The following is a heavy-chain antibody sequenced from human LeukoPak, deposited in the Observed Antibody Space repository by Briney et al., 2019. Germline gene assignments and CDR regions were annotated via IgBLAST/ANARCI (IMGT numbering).Heavy chain of an antibody. CDR3: ARDSGLGMTTGYFDY. CDR2: IYNSGST. V-gene: IGHV4-4*08. Sequence: SETLSLTCAVSGGSISDYYWTWIRQPPGKGLEWIGYIYNSGSTNYNPSLKSRVTISVDTSKNQFSLKLSSVTAADTAVYYCARDSGLGMTTGYFDYWGQGTLVTVSS. D-gene: IGHD4-11*01. CDR1: GGSISDYY. J-gene: IGHJ4*02.